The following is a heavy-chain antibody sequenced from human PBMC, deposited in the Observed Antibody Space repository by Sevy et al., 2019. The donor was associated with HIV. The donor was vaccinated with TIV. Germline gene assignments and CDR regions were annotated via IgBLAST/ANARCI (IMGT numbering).Heavy chain of an antibody. CDR3: ARWTYYYDSSGYYWDHDAFDI. CDR2: IYYSGST. D-gene: IGHD3-22*01. J-gene: IGHJ3*02. V-gene: IGHV4-59*01. CDR1: GGSISSYY. Sequence: SETLSLTCTVSGGSISSYYWSWIRQPPGKGLEWIGSIYYSGSTNYNPSLKSRVTISVDTSKNQFSLKLSSVTAADTAVYYCARWTYYYDSSGYYWDHDAFDIWGQGTMVTVSS.